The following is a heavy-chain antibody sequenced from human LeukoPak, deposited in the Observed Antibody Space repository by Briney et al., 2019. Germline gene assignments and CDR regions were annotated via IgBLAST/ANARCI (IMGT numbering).Heavy chain of an antibody. J-gene: IGHJ5*02. CDR2: INNEAST. Sequence: GGSLRLSCAASGLSVSGNHMSWVHQAPGKGLEWVSLINNEASTDYADSVKGRFSISRDYSKNTLYLQMNSLKAEDTAVYYCANGSGVFDPWGQGTLVTVSS. CDR3: ANGSGVFDP. D-gene: IGHD3-10*01. V-gene: IGHV3-66*01. CDR1: GLSVSGNH.